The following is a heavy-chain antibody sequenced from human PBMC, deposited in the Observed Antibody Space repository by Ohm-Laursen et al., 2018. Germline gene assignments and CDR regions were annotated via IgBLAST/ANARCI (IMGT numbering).Heavy chain of an antibody. CDR1: GFTFSSYG. J-gene: IGHJ4*02. D-gene: IGHD6-6*01. CDR3: AKIPYSSWGHFDY. Sequence: SLRLSCAAPGFTFSSYGMHWVRQAPGKGLEWVAVISYDGSNKYYADSVKGRFTISRDNSKNTLYLQMNSLRAEDTALYYCAKIPYSSWGHFDYWGQGTLVTVSS. CDR2: ISYDGSNK. V-gene: IGHV3-30*18.